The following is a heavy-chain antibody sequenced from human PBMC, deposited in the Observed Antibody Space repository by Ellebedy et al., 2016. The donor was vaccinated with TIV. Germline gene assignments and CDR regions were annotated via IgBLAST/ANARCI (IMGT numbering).Heavy chain of an antibody. D-gene: IGHD3-22*01. CDR2: INHGGST. CDR3: ARGRRYYESSGYYLDY. J-gene: IGHJ4*02. Sequence: SETLSLTXAVYGGSFSGYYWSWIRQPPGKGLEWIGEINHGGSTNYNPSLKSRVTISADKTKNQFSLKLSSVTAADTAVYYCARGRRYYESSGYYLDYWGQGTLATVSS. V-gene: IGHV4-34*01. CDR1: GGSFSGYY.